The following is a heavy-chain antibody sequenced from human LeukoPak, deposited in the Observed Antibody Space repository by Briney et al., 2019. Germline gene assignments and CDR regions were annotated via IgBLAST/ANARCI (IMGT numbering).Heavy chain of an antibody. J-gene: IGHJ4*02. Sequence: ETLSLTCAVYGGSFSGYYWSWIRQPPGKGLEWVSAISAGGDTTYTADSVRGRFTISRDNSKNTLYLQMNTLTAEDTALYYCAGISYSGTWPVGYWGQGTLVTVTA. D-gene: IGHD6-25*01. CDR2: ISAGGDTT. CDR3: AGISYSGTWPVGY. CDR1: GGSFSGYY. V-gene: IGHV3-23*01.